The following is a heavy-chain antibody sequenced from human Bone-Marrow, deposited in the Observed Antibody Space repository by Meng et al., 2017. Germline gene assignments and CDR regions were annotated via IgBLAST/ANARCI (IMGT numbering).Heavy chain of an antibody. V-gene: IGHV3-30*01. CDR3: ARAHSGWYSESPSGYHYGMDV. J-gene: IGHJ6*02. Sequence: GESLKISCAASGFTFSSYAMSWVRQAPGKGLQWVAVISYDVSKKYFADSVKGRFTISRDNSRNTPYLQMNSLRVEDTAVYYCARAHSGWYSESPSGYHYGMDVWGQGTTVTVSS. CDR2: ISYDVSKK. CDR1: GFTFSSYA. D-gene: IGHD6-19*01.